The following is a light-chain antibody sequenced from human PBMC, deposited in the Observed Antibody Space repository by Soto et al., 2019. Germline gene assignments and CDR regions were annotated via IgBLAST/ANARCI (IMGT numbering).Light chain of an antibody. CDR2: DAS. CDR1: QTSSRQ. J-gene: IGKJ3*01. CDR3: QQYNSYKS. V-gene: IGKV1-5*01. Sequence: DIPMTQSPSTLSASVGDRVTITCRASQTSSRQLAWYQQKPGKAPKVLIYDASNLESGVPSRFSGSGSGTEFTLTISSLQPDDFATYYCQQYNSYKSFGYGTKVEIK.